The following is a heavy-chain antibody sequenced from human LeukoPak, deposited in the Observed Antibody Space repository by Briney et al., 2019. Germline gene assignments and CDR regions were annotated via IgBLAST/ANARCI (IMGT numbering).Heavy chain of an antibody. V-gene: IGHV1-2*02. D-gene: IGHD3-10*01. J-gene: IGHJ5*02. CDR3: ATNILVRDIINWFDP. Sequence: GASVKVSCKASGYTFTTYNINWVRQAPGQGLEWMGWIKPNSGGTRSAQKFQGRVTMTRDTSISTACMELSSLRYDDTAVYCCATNILVRDIINWFDPWGQGTLVTVSS. CDR1: GYTFTTYN. CDR2: IKPNSGGT.